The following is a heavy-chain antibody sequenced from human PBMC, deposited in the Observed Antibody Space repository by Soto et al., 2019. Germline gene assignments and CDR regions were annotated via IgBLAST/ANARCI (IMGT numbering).Heavy chain of an antibody. CDR1: GFTFSSYA. Sequence: EVQLLESGGGLVQPGGSLRLSCAASGFTFSSYAMSWVRQAPGKGLEWVSAISGSGGSTYYADSVKGRFTISRDNSKNTLYLQMNSLRAEDTAVYYCAKWAQRDGYCSSTSCRPIDYWGQGTLVTVSS. CDR2: ISGSGGST. D-gene: IGHD2-2*01. CDR3: AKWAQRDGYCSSTSCRPIDY. V-gene: IGHV3-23*01. J-gene: IGHJ4*02.